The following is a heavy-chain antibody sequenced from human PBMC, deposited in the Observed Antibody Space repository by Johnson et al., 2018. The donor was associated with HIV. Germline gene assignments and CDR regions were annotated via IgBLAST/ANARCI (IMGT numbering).Heavy chain of an antibody. V-gene: IGHV3-30*14. CDR1: GFTFDDYA. J-gene: IGHJ3*02. CDR3: ARTRQGAFDI. Sequence: QVQLVESGGSVVRPGGSLRLSCAGSGFTFDDYAMHWVRQAPGKGLEWVEVISYDGSNKYYADSVKGRFTISRDNAKNTLYLQMNSLRPQDTAVYYCARTRQGAFDIWGQGTMVTVSS. CDR2: ISYDGSNK.